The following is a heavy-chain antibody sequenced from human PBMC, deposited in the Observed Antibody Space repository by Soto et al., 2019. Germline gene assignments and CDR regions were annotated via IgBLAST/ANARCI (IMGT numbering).Heavy chain of an antibody. D-gene: IGHD4-17*01. CDR2: ISGSGGST. J-gene: IGHJ4*02. Sequence: EVQLLESGGGLVQPGGSLRLSCAASGFTFSSYAMSCVRQAPGKGLEWVSAISGSGGSTYYADSVKGRFTISRDNSRNTLYLQMNSLRAEDTAVYYCARVSGDYGYFDYWCQGTLVTVSS. CDR3: ARVSGDYGYFDY. V-gene: IGHV3-23*01. CDR1: GFTFSSYA.